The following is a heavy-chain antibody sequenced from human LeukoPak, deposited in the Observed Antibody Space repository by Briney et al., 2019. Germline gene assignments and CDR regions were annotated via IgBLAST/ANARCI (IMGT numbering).Heavy chain of an antibody. CDR2: IYYSGST. D-gene: IGHD2-2*01. V-gene: IGHV4-30-4*08. CDR3: ARELGYCSSTSCFGY. J-gene: IGHJ4*02. CDR1: GGSISSGDYY. Sequence: LSQTLSLTCTVSGGSISSGDYYWSWIRQPPGKGLEWIGYIYYSGSTYYNPSLKSRVTISVDTSKNQFSLKLSSVTAADTAVYYCARELGYCSSTSCFGYSGQGTLVTVTS.